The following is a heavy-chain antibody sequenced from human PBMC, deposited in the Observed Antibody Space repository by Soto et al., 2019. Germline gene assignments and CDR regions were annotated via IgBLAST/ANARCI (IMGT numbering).Heavy chain of an antibody. Sequence: GGSLRLSCAASGFTFSSYAMSWVRQAPGKGLEWVSAISGSGGSTYYADSVKGRFTISRDNSKNTLYLQMNSLRAEDTAVYYCAKAEEAYCGGDCYSGYPYYFDYWGQGTLVTVSS. D-gene: IGHD2-21*02. J-gene: IGHJ4*02. V-gene: IGHV3-23*01. CDR2: ISGSGGST. CDR1: GFTFSSYA. CDR3: AKAEEAYCGGDCYSGYPYYFDY.